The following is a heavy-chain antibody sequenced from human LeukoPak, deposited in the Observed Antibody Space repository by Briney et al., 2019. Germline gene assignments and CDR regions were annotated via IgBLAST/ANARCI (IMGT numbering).Heavy chain of an antibody. CDR2: INWNGGST. Sequence: GGSLRLSCAASGFTFDDYGMSWVRQAPGKGLEWVSGINWNGGSTGYADSVKGRFTISRDNAKNSLYLQMNSLRAEDTALYYCARVKGYCSGGSCYSGVLFDYWGQGTLVTVSS. J-gene: IGHJ4*02. CDR3: ARVKGYCSGGSCYSGVLFDY. CDR1: GFTFDDYG. D-gene: IGHD2-15*01. V-gene: IGHV3-20*04.